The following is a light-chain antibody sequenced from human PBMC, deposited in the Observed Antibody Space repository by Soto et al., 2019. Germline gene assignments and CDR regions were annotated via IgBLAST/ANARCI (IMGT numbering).Light chain of an antibody. CDR3: QQYGSPLYT. V-gene: IGKV3-20*01. J-gene: IGKJ2*01. Sequence: ELVLTQSPGTLSLSPGERATLSCRASQSVISSYLAWYQQKPGQAPRLLIYGASSRATGIPDRFSGTGSGTDFTLTISRLEPEDFAVYYCQQYGSPLYTFDQGTKLEIK. CDR1: QSVISSY. CDR2: GAS.